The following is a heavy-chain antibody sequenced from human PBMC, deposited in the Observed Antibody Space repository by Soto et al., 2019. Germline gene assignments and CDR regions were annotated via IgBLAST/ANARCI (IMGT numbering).Heavy chain of an antibody. Sequence: ASVKVSCKASGYTCTSYGISWVRQAPGQGLEWMGWISAYNGNTNYAQKLQGRVTMTTDTSTSTAYMELRGLRSDDTSVYYCARKRRAACPPKVYFYYGMEVWGQGTTVTVSS. CDR1: GYTCTSYG. D-gene: IGHD6-25*01. CDR2: ISAYNGNT. J-gene: IGHJ6*02. CDR3: ARKRRAACPPKVYFYYGMEV. V-gene: IGHV1-18*04.